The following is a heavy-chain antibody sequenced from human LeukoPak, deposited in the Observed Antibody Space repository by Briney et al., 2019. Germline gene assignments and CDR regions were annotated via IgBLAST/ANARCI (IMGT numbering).Heavy chain of an antibody. D-gene: IGHD6-13*01. CDR3: ARGLNRFSSSWYRLAY. V-gene: IGHV3-21*01. CDR1: GFTFTNYT. J-gene: IGHJ4*02. CDR2: IISNSNNI. Sequence: GGSLRLSCVASGFTFTNYTMDWAGRPPGRGWGGACSIISNSNNIHYVGSLKGRFTVSRDNAKNSLYLQMNSLRVEDTAVYYCARGLNRFSSSWYRLAYWGQGTLVTVSS.